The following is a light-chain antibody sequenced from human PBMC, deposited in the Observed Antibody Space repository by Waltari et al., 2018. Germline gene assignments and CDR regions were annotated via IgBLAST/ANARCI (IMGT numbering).Light chain of an antibody. CDR2: TAS. V-gene: IGKV1-NL1*01. J-gene: IGKJ1*01. CDR1: QGISTS. Sequence: DVQMTQSPSSLSASVGDRVTITCRASQGISTSLAWYQQKPGTATMLLLYTASRLKSGVPSRFSGSGSGTDYTLTISSLQPEDFATYYCLQYYDAPQTFGQGTKVEMK. CDR3: LQYYDAPQT.